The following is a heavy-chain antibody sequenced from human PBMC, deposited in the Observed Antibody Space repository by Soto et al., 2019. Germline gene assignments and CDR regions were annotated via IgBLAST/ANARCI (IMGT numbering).Heavy chain of an antibody. CDR1: GGTFSSYT. CDR2: IIPILGIT. Sequence: QVQLVQSGAEVKKPGSSVKVSCKASGGTFSSYTISWVRQAPGQGLEWMGRIIPILGITNYAQKFQGRVTITADKSTSXGYMELSSLRSEDTALYYCARICSGGSCYSVRAFDIWGQGRMVTVSS. V-gene: IGHV1-69*02. D-gene: IGHD2-15*01. CDR3: ARICSGGSCYSVRAFDI. J-gene: IGHJ3*02.